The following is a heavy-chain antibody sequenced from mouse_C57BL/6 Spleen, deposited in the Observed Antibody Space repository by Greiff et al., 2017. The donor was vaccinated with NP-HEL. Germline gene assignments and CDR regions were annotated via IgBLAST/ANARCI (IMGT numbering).Heavy chain of an antibody. J-gene: IGHJ2*01. CDR3: TEGAYYYGSSPFDY. Sequence: EVMLVESGGGLVQPGGSMKLSCVASGFTFSNYWMNWVRQSPEKGLEWVAQIRLKSDNFATHYAESVKGGFTISRDDSKSSIYLQMKNLRAEDTGIYYCTEGAYYYGSSPFDYWGQGTTLTVSS. CDR2: IRLKSDNFAT. D-gene: IGHD1-1*01. V-gene: IGHV6-3*01. CDR1: GFTFSNYW.